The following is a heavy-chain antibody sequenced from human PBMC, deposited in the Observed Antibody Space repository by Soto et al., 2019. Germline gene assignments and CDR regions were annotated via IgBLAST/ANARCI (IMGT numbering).Heavy chain of an antibody. Sequence: QVQLVQSGAEVKKPGASVKVSCKASGYTFTHYGITWVRQAPGQGLEWMGWINSFSGDTNYPQKLQGRLTMTTDTSTYTVYMELRNLWSDDTAVYYCARDRHSGGKYWYFEIRGRGTLLTVSS. J-gene: IGHJ2*01. CDR3: ARDRHSGGKYWYFEI. V-gene: IGHV1-18*01. CDR1: GYTFTHYG. CDR2: INSFSGDT. D-gene: IGHD2-15*01.